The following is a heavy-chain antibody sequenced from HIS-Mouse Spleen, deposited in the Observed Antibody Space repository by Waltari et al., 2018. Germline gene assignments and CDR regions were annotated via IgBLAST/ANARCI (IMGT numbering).Heavy chain of an antibody. CDR1: GFSLSTSGMC. CDR2: IDWDDDK. CDR3: ARIAEGYSSGWYAFDY. Sequence: QFTLRESGPALVKPTQTLTLTCTFPGFSLSTSGMCVSWIRQPPGKALAWLARIDWDDDKYYSTSLKTRLTISKDTSKNQVVLTMTNMDPVDTATYYCARIAEGYSSGWYAFDYWGQGTLVTVSS. D-gene: IGHD6-19*01. J-gene: IGHJ4*02. V-gene: IGHV2-70*15.